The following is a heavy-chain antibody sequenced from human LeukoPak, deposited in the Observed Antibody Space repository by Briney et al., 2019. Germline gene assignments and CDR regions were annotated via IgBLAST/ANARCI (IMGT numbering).Heavy chain of an antibody. CDR3: ARGPSGSYARAFDY. J-gene: IGHJ4*02. D-gene: IGHD1-26*01. Sequence: GRSLRLSCAASGFTFSSYAMHWVRQAPGKGLEWVAVISYDGSNKYYADSVKGRFTISRDNSKNTLYLQMNSLRAEDTAVYYCARGPSGSYARAFDYWGQGTLVTVSS. CDR2: ISYDGSNK. CDR1: GFTFSSYA. V-gene: IGHV3-30-3*01.